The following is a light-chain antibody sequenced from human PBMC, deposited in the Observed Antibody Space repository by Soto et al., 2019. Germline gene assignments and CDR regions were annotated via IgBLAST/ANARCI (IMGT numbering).Light chain of an antibody. CDR2: GAS. Sequence: EIVMTQSPETLPVSPGERATLSCRASQSVGRNLAWFQQKAGQAPRLLISGASTRATGIPARFSGSGSGTEFTLTISSLQSEDFAVYYCQQYNDWPPITFGQGTRLEIK. CDR1: QSVGRN. CDR3: QQYNDWPPIT. V-gene: IGKV3-15*01. J-gene: IGKJ5*01.